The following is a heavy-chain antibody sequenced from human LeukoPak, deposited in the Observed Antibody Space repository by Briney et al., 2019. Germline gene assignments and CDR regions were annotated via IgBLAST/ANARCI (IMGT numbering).Heavy chain of an antibody. D-gene: IGHD3-16*01. CDR2: IYYSGST. CDR1: GGSISSSSYY. Sequence: PSETLSLTCTVSGGSISSSSYYWGWIRQPPGKGPEWIGSIYYSGSTYYNPSLKSRVTISVDTSKNQFSLKLSSVTAADTAVYYCARFDYGGPTYYFDYWGQGTLVTVSS. J-gene: IGHJ4*02. V-gene: IGHV4-39*01. CDR3: ARFDYGGPTYYFDY.